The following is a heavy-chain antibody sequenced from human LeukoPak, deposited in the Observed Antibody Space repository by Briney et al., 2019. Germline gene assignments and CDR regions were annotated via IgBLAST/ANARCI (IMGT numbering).Heavy chain of an antibody. V-gene: IGHV3-23*01. Sequence: GGGRKATGKGLEWVSGISGGGGMTYYTDPVKGRFTISRDNSKNTLYLQMNSLRAEDTAVYYCAKDFAATTERNYYGMDVWGQGTTVIVS. D-gene: IGHD1-26*01. CDR3: AKDFAATTERNYYGMDV. J-gene: IGHJ6*02. CDR2: ISGGGGMT.